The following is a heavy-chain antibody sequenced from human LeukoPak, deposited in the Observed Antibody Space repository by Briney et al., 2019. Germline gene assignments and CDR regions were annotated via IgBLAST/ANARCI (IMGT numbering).Heavy chain of an antibody. D-gene: IGHD3-10*01. CDR2: ISAYNGNT. V-gene: IGHV1-18*01. J-gene: IGHJ4*02. CDR1: GYTFTSYG. CDR3: ARKGSGSYFEVGYSDY. Sequence: PWASVKVSCKASGYTFTSYGISWVRQAPGQGLEWMGWISAYNGNTNYAQKLQGRVTMTRDTSTSTVYMELSSLRSEDTAVYYCARKGSGSYFEVGYSDYWGQGTLVTVSS.